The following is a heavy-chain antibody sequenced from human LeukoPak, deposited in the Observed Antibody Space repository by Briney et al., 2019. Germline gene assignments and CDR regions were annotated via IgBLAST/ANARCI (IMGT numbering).Heavy chain of an antibody. Sequence: GGSLRLSCAASGFTFSSYLMSWVRQAPGKGLEWVANIKQDGSEKYYVDSVKGRFTISRDNAKNSLYLQMNSLRAEDTAVYYCARETYSSSPFDYWGQGTLVTVSS. CDR1: GFTFSSYL. V-gene: IGHV3-7*01. D-gene: IGHD6-13*01. CDR2: IKQDGSEK. J-gene: IGHJ4*02. CDR3: ARETYSSSPFDY.